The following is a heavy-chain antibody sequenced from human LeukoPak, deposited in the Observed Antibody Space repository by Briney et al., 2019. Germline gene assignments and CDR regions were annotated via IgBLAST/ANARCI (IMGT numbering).Heavy chain of an antibody. D-gene: IGHD2-2*01. CDR2: INTNTGNP. CDR3: AKAADYASAWYYAFDL. J-gene: IGHJ3*01. CDR1: GYTFTKYP. Sequence: ASVNVSCKASGYTFTKYPIHWVRQAPGQGLEWMGWINTNTGNPTYAQGFTGRFVFSMDTSVTTAYLQITSLKAEDTVVYYCAKAADYASAWYYAFDLWGQGTMVTVSS. V-gene: IGHV7-4-1*02.